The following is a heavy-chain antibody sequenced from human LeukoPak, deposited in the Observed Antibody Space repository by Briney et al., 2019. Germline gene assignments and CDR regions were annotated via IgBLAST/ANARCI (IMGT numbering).Heavy chain of an antibody. Sequence: ASVKVSCKVSGYTLTELSMHWVRQAPGKELEWMGGFDPDDGETIYAQKFQGRVTMTEDTSTDTAYMELSSLRSEDTAVYYCATVPNADYGGNPLNSDAFDIWGQGTMVTVSS. CDR3: ATVPNADYGGNPLNSDAFDI. J-gene: IGHJ3*02. CDR1: GYTLTELS. CDR2: FDPDDGET. D-gene: IGHD4-23*01. V-gene: IGHV1-24*01.